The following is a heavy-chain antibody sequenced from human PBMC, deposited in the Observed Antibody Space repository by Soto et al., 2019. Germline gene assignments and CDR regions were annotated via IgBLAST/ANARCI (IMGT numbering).Heavy chain of an antibody. Sequence: PGGSLRLSCAASGFTFSSYGMHWVRQAPGKGLEWVAVISYDGSNKYYADSVKGRFTISRDNSKNTLYLQMNSLRAEDTAVYYCAKAHCSSTSCYYFDYWGQGTLVTVSS. J-gene: IGHJ4*02. CDR2: ISYDGSNK. CDR1: GFTFSSYG. V-gene: IGHV3-30*18. CDR3: AKAHCSSTSCYYFDY. D-gene: IGHD2-2*01.